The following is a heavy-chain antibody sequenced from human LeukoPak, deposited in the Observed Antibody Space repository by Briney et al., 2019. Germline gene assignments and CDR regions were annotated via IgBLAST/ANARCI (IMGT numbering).Heavy chain of an antibody. V-gene: IGHV4-30-2*01. J-gene: IGHJ4*02. D-gene: IGHD4-17*01. Sequence: SETLSLTCAVSSGSISSGGYSWSWIRQPPGKGLEWIGYIYHSGSTYYNPSLKSRVTISVDRSKNQFSLKLSSVTAADTAVYYCARGAPTVTTLSYWGQGTLVTVSS. CDR1: SGSISSGGYS. CDR2: IYHSGST. CDR3: ARGAPTVTTLSY.